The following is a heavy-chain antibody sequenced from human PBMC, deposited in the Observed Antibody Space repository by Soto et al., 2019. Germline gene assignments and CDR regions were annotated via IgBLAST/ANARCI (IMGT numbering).Heavy chain of an antibody. CDR2: ISSSGSTI. J-gene: IGHJ4*02. D-gene: IGHD4-17*01. CDR1: GFTFSNYA. CDR3: ACVGVSSYGGNPADTFDY. Sequence: PGGSLRLSCAASGFTFSNYAVTWIRQAPGKGLEWVSYISSSGSTIYYADSVKGRFTISGDNAKNSLYLQMNSLRAEDTAVYYCACVGVSSYGGNPADTFDYWGQGTLVTVSS. V-gene: IGHV3-11*01.